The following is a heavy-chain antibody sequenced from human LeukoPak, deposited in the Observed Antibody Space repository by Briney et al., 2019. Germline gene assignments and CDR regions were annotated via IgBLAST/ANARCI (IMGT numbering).Heavy chain of an antibody. CDR2: IYHSGST. CDR1: GYSISSGYY. V-gene: IGHV4-38-2*02. D-gene: IGHD3-3*01. CDR3: ARDNDFSSGYYGRDY. Sequence: SETLSLTCTVSGYSISSGYYWGWIREPPGKGLEWIGSIYHSGSTYYNPSLKSRVTISVDTSKNQFSLKLSSVTAADTAVYYCARDNDFSSGYYGRDYWGQGTLVTVSS. J-gene: IGHJ4*02.